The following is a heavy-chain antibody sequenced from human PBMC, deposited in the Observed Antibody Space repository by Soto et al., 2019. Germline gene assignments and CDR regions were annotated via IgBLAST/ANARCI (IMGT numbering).Heavy chain of an antibody. J-gene: IGHJ4*02. CDR1: GDSITTGDYY. CDR2: IYNSGSA. V-gene: IGHV4-30-4*01. Sequence: SETLSLTCTVLGDSITTGDYYWTWVRQSPGKGLEWIGYIYNSGSAHYNPSLKSRLTMSVDTSKNQFSLKLSSVTAADTAVYYCARERGDYGDYEIFDYWGQGTLVTVSS. CDR3: ARERGDYGDYEIFDY. D-gene: IGHD4-17*01.